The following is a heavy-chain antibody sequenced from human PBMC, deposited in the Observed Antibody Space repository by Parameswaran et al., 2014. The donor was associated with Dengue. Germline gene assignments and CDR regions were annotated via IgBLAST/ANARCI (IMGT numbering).Heavy chain of an antibody. V-gene: IGHV4-39*01. CDR3: ARTYYDFWSGYDAFDI. D-gene: IGHD3-3*01. Sequence: ASETLSLTCTVSGGSISSSSYYWGWIRQPPGKGLEWIGSIYYSGSTYYNPSLKSRVTISVDTSKNQFSLKLSSVTAADTAVYYCARTYYDFWSGYDAFDIWGQGTMVTVSS. CDR2: IYYSGST. CDR1: GGSISSSSYY. J-gene: IGHJ3*02.